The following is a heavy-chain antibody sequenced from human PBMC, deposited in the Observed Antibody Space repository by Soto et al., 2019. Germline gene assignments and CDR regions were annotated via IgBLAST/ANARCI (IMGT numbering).Heavy chain of an antibody. CDR1: GFTFSSYA. J-gene: IGHJ4*02. Sequence: EVQLLESGGGLVQPGGSLRLSCAASGFTFSSYAMSWVRQAPGKGLEWVSRINTDGSSTTYADSVKGRFTISRDNAKNTLYLQMNSLRAEDTAVYYCARVTGTYYHFDYWGQGTLVTVSS. CDR3: ARVTGTYYHFDY. CDR2: INTDGSST. V-gene: IGHV3-74*02. D-gene: IGHD1-26*01.